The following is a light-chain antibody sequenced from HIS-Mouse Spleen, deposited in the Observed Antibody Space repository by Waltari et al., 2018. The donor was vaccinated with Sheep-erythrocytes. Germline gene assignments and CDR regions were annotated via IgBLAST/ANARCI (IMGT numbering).Light chain of an antibody. CDR2: DIN. V-gene: IGLV1-51*01. CDR1: SSNIGNNY. Sequence: QSVLTQPPSVSAAPGQKVTISCSGSSSNIGNNYVSWYQQLPGTAPKLLIYDINRRPSGIPDRSSGSKSGTSATLGITGLQTGDEADYYCGTWDSSLSAGVFGGGTKLTVL. J-gene: IGLJ3*02. CDR3: GTWDSSLSAGV.